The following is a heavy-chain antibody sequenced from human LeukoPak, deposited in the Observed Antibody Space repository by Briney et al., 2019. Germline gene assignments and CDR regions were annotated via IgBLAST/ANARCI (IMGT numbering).Heavy chain of an antibody. D-gene: IGHD2-15*01. CDR3: ARYYCSGTCYHFDY. CDR2: IYYSGST. Sequence: SETLSLTCTVSGGSISGYFWSWIRQPPGKGLEWIGYIYYSGSTSYNPSLKSRVTISVDTSKNQFSLNLGSVTAAATAVYYCARYYCSGTCYHFDYWGQGTLVTVSS. J-gene: IGHJ4*02. V-gene: IGHV4-59*01. CDR1: GGSISGYF.